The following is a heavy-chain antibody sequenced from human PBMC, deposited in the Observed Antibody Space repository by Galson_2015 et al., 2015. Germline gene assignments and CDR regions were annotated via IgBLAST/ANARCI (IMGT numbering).Heavy chain of an antibody. D-gene: IGHD1-26*01. CDR3: ARANQWEPVQGAFEL. V-gene: IGHV3-7*01. CDR1: GFTLSSSW. J-gene: IGHJ3*01. Sequence: PLRLSCAASGFTLSSSWMSWVRQAPGKGPEWVANIKQDGSEKYYVDSVKGRFTISRDNAKNSLYLQMNSLRAEDTAVYYCARANQWEPVQGAFELWGQGTMVTVSA. CDR2: IKQDGSEK.